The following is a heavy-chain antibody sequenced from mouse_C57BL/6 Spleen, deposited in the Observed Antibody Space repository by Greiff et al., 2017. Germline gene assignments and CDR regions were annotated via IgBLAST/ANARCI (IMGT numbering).Heavy chain of an antibody. CDR3: AMDYYGSSYDAMDY. CDR2: ISSGSSTI. D-gene: IGHD1-1*01. Sequence: DVMLVASGGGLVKPGGSLKLSCAASGFTFSDYGMHWVRQAPEKGLEWVAYISSGSSTIYYADTVKGRFTISRDNAKNTLFLQMTSLRSEDTAMYYCAMDYYGSSYDAMDYWGQGTSVTVSS. J-gene: IGHJ4*01. V-gene: IGHV5-17*01. CDR1: GFTFSDYG.